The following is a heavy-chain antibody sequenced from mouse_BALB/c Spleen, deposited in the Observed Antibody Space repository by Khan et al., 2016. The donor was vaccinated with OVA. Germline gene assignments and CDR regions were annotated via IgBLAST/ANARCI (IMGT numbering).Heavy chain of an antibody. D-gene: IGHD2-14*01. V-gene: IGHV9-3-1*01. J-gene: IGHJ4*01. CDR3: ARVGYAGTMDY. Sequence: QIQLVQSGPELKKPGETVKISCKASGYTFTNNGMNWVKQNPGKGLKWTGWINTYTGEPTYVDDFKGRFAFSLETSATTAYLQINNLKNEDTATYFCARVGYAGTMDYWGQGTSVTVSS. CDR2: INTYTGEP. CDR1: GYTFTNNG.